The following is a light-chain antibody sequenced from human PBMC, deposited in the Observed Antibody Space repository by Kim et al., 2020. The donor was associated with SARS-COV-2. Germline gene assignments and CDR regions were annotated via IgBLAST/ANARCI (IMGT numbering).Light chain of an antibody. CDR3: QQRSSWPLT. V-gene: IGKV3-11*01. Sequence: LSPGEGATPSCRATQSVSSSLGWYQQKPGQAPRLLIYDASNRATGIPARFSGNGSGTDFTLTISSLEPEDSAVYYCQQRSSWPLTFGGGTKVDIK. J-gene: IGKJ4*01. CDR1: QSVSSS. CDR2: DAS.